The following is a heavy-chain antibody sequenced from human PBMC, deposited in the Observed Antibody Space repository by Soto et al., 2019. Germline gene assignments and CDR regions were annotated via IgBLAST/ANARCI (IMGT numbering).Heavy chain of an antibody. CDR1: GGSISSGGYY. J-gene: IGHJ5*02. V-gene: IGHV4-31*03. Sequence: PSETLSLTCTVSGGSISSGGYYWSWIRQHPGKGLEWIGYIYYSGSTYYNPSLKSRVTISVDTSKNQFSLKLSSVTAADTAVYYCARVPWGYSYGSGRDNWFDPWGQGTLVTVS. CDR3: ARVPWGYSYGSGRDNWFDP. CDR2: IYYSGST. D-gene: IGHD5-18*01.